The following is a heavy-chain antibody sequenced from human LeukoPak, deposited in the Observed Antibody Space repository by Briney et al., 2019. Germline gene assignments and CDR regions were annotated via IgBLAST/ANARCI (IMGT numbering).Heavy chain of an antibody. J-gene: IGHJ4*01. CDR2: ANGRGGST. V-gene: IGHV3-23*01. D-gene: IGHD6-13*01. CDR3: ARGGAAAGTHY. Sequence: PVQPLDSPLAANGRGGSTYYADSVKGRFTISRDNSKNTLYLQMNSLRAEDAAVYYCARGGAAAGTHYWGHGTLVTVSS.